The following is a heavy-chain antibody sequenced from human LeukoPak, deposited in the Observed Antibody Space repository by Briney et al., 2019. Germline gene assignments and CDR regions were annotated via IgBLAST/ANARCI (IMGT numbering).Heavy chain of an antibody. J-gene: IGHJ4*02. Sequence: SETLSLTCTVPGGSISSSYCSWIRQPPGQGLEWIGYIYYSGSTNYNPSLKSRVTISVDTSKNQFSLKLSSVTAADTAVYYCAGSPVSGHDTWYYWGQGTLVTVSS. CDR3: AGSPVSGHDTWYY. D-gene: IGHD3-9*01. CDR1: GGSISSSY. V-gene: IGHV4-59*01. CDR2: IYYSGST.